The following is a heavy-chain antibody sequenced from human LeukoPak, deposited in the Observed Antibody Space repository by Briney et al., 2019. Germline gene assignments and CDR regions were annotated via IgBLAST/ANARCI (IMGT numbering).Heavy chain of an antibody. J-gene: IGHJ3*01. V-gene: IGHV3-23*01. D-gene: IGHD4-17*01. CDR1: GFTFSNYA. CDR2: ITSGGAP. CDR3: ARDPNGDYIGAFEF. Sequence: PGGSLRLSCAASGFTFSNYAVMWVRQAPGQGLEWVSAITSGGAPRYADSAKGRFTISRDNSKNTLYLQMNSLRVEDTAQYFCARDPNGDYIGAFEFWGQGTGVTVSS.